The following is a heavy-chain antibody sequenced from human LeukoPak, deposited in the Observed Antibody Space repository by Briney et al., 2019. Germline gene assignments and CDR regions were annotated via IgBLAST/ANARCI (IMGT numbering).Heavy chain of an antibody. CDR1: GYSFTSYW. D-gene: IGHD1-26*01. CDR2: IYPGDSDT. J-gene: IGHJ4*02. Sequence: GESLKISCKGSGYSFTSYWIGWVRQMPGKGLEWMGIIYPGDSDTRYSPSFQGQVTISADKSISTAYLQWSSLKASDTAMYYCARHRRGSYEYYFDYWAREPWSPSPQ. CDR3: ARHRRGSYEYYFDY. V-gene: IGHV5-51*01.